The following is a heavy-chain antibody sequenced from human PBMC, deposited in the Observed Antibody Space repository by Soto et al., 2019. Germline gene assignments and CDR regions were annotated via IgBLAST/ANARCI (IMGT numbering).Heavy chain of an antibody. J-gene: IGHJ5*02. CDR3: ARGTPSPLIVRSSRGPWFDP. CDR2: MYYGGRT. CDR1: GGSISSYY. Sequence: SETLSLTCTVSGGSISSYYWSWIRQPPGKGLEWIGYMYYGGRTNYNPSLKSRVTISVDTSKMQVSLKLSSVTAADTAVYFCARGTPSPLIVRSSRGPWFDPWGQGNLVSVSS. D-gene: IGHD2-15*01. V-gene: IGHV4-59*08.